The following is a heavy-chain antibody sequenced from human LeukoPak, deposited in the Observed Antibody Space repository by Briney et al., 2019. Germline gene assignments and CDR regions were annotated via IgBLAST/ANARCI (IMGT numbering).Heavy chain of an antibody. V-gene: IGHV4-59*01. J-gene: IGHJ5*02. Sequence: SETLSLTCTVSGGSIGTYYWSWIRQSPGKGLEWIGYINYSGNTNYNPSLESRVTISVDTSKNQFSLRLTSVTAADTAVYYCARDRFAMVRGAANWFDPWGQGTLVTVSS. D-gene: IGHD3-10*01. CDR3: ARDRFAMVRGAANWFDP. CDR2: INYSGNT. CDR1: GGSIGTYY.